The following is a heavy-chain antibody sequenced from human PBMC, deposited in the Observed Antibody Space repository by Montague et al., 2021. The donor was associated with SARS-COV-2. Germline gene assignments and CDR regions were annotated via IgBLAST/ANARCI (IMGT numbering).Heavy chain of an antibody. CDR1: GGSFSGYY. V-gene: IGHV4-34*01. D-gene: IGHD3-3*01. CDR2: SNHSGGT. CDR3: ARSPRHYDFWSGYLPGHFDY. Sequence: SETLSLTCAVYGGSFSGYYWGWIRRPPGKGLEWIGESNHSGGTNYNPYLKGRVTISVDTSKNQFSLKLSSVTAADTAVYYCARSPRHYDFWSGYLPGHFDYWGQGTLVTVSS. J-gene: IGHJ4*02.